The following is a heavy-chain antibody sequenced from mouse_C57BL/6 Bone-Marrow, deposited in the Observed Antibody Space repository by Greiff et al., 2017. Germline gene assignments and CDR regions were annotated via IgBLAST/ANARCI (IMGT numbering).Heavy chain of an antibody. CDR2: ISSGGSYT. CDR3: ARYDYAAMDY. CDR1: GFTFSSYG. V-gene: IGHV5-6*02. Sequence: DVKLVESGGDLVKPGGSLKLSCAASGFTFSSYGMSWVRQTPDKRLEWVATISSGGSYTYYPESVQGRFTISTDNAKNTLYLQMSSLKSEDTAMYYCARYDYAAMDYWGQGTSVTVSS. J-gene: IGHJ4*01.